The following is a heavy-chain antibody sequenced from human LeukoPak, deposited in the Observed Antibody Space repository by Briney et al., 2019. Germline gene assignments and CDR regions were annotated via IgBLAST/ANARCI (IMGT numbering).Heavy chain of an antibody. CDR2: IKQDGSEK. Sequence: GGSLRLSCAASGFSFSRRWMGWARQAPGKGLEWVANIKQDGSEKYYVDSVKGRFTISRDNAQNSLHLQMNSLRAEDTAVYYCARAPRRGVMDVWGKGTTVSVSS. J-gene: IGHJ6*03. D-gene: IGHD3-10*01. CDR3: ARAPRRGVMDV. CDR1: GFSFSRRW. V-gene: IGHV3-7*01.